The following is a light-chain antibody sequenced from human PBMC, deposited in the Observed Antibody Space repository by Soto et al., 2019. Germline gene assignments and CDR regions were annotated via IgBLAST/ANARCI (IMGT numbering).Light chain of an antibody. V-gene: IGKV1-39*01. CDR1: QSLTWY. CDR3: QQSHSAPYT. Sequence: DIQLTQSPSSLSASVGDRVTIACRASQSLTWYLNWYQQKPGEAPTLLISAASNLHRGVPSRFSGSGSGTDSTLIINNLQPDDFATYYCQQSHSAPYTFAQGTKVEIK. J-gene: IGKJ2*01. CDR2: AAS.